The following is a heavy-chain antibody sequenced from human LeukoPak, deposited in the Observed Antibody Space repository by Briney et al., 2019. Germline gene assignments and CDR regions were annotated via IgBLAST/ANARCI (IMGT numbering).Heavy chain of an antibody. CDR2: ISAYNGNT. CDR1: GYTFTSYG. CDR3: ARASGYSGYDAYYYYGMDV. V-gene: IGHV1-18*01. J-gene: IGHJ6*02. Sequence: GASVKVSCKASGYTFTSYGISWVRQAPGQGLEWMGWISAYNGNTNYAQKLQGRVTMTTDTSTSTAYMELRSLRSDDTAVYYCARASGYSGYDAYYYYGMDVWGQGTTVTVSS. D-gene: IGHD5-12*01.